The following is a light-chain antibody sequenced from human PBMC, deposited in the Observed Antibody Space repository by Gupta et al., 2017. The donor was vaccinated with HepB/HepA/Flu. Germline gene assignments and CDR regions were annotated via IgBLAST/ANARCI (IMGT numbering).Light chain of an antibody. CDR2: GKN. V-gene: IGLV3-19*01. J-gene: IGLJ2*01. CDR1: SLRSYY. Sequence: SSELTQDPAVSVALGQTVRITCQGDSLRSYYASWYQQKPGQAPVLVIYGKNNRPSGIPDRFSGSSSGNTASLTFTGAQAEDEADYYCNSRDSSGNHPVVFGGGTKLTVL. CDR3: NSRDSSGNHPVV.